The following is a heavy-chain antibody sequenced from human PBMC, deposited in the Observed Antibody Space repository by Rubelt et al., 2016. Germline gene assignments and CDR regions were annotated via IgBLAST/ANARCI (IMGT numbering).Heavy chain of an antibody. CDR2: IRADSSYI. J-gene: IGHJ4*02. CDR3: ATRPLGSCSGWSCHGVDY. V-gene: IGHV3-23*01. CDR1: EFSFRTYA. D-gene: IGHD2-15*01. Sequence: GGALVQPGGSLRLSCAASEFSFRTYAMPWVRQAPGKGLEGVSGIRADSSYIDYADSVKGRFTISSDNSKNPLYLQLNSLRVDDTAVYYCATRPLGSCSGWSCHGVDYWGQGTLVTVSS.